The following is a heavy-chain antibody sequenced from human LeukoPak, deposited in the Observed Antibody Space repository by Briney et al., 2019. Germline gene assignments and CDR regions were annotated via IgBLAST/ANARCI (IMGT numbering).Heavy chain of an antibody. CDR1: GFTFSGYW. D-gene: IGHD3-10*01. J-gene: IGHJ4*02. V-gene: IGHV3-7*01. Sequence: GGSLRLSCAASGFTFSGYWMSWVRQAPGKGLEWVANIKQDGSEIYYVDSVKGRFTISRDNAKNSLYLQMNSLRAEDTAVYYCARAAGSGVDYWGQGTLVTVSS. CDR3: ARAAGSGVDY. CDR2: IKQDGSEI.